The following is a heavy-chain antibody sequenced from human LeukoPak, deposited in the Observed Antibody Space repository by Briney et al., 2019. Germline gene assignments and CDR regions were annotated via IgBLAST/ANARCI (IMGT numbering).Heavy chain of an antibody. CDR2: ISYDGSNK. D-gene: IGHD3-10*01. Sequence: PGRSLRLSCAASGFTFTSYGMHWIRQAPGKGLEWVAVISYDGSNKYYADSVKGRFTISRDNSKNTLYLQMNSLRAEDTAVYYCAKTRRGASGYYYYYYGMDVWGQGTTVTVSS. CDR1: GFTFTSYG. J-gene: IGHJ6*02. V-gene: IGHV3-30*18. CDR3: AKTRRGASGYYYYYYGMDV.